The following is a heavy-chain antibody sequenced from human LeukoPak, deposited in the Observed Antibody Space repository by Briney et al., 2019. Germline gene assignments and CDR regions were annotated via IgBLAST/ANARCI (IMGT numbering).Heavy chain of an antibody. J-gene: IGHJ4*02. D-gene: IGHD6-19*01. Sequence: GGSLRLSCAASGFTFNIYSMNWVRQAPGKGLEWVSYISPSSSDIYYADSVKGRFTISRDNGKNSLYLQVNSLRDEDTAVYYCARDAAVAGLDYWGQGTLVTVSS. CDR1: GFTFNIYS. V-gene: IGHV3-48*02. CDR3: ARDAAVAGLDY. CDR2: ISPSSSDI.